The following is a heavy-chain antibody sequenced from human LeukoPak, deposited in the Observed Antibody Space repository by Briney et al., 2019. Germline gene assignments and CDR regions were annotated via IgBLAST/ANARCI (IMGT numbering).Heavy chain of an antibody. CDR2: ISGNGGTT. V-gene: IGHV3-23*01. Sequence: PGGSLRLSCAASGFAFNTYGMSLVRQAPGKGLEWVSAISGNGGTTYYADSVKGRFTISRDNSKNTLYLKMSSLGAEDTAVYYCAKDKGWGLDYWGQGTLVTVSS. D-gene: IGHD1-26*01. J-gene: IGHJ4*02. CDR1: GFAFNTYG. CDR3: AKDKGWGLDY.